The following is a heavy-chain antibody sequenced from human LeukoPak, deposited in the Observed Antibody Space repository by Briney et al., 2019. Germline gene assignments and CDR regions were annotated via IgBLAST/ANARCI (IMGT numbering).Heavy chain of an antibody. J-gene: IGHJ5*02. V-gene: IGHV4-38-2*02. CDR2: IYHSGST. D-gene: IGHD3-3*01. CDR3: ARGRPYDFWSGYSRWFDP. Sequence: SETLSLTCTVSGYSISSGYYWGWIRQPPGKGLEWIGSIYHSGSTYYNPSLKSRVTISVDTSKNQFSLKLSSVTAADTAVYYCARGRPYDFWSGYSRWFDPWGQGTLVTVSS. CDR1: GYSISSGYY.